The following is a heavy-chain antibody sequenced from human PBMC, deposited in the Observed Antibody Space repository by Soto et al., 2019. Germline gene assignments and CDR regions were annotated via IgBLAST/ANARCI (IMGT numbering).Heavy chain of an antibody. J-gene: IGHJ3*02. CDR1: GFTFSSYW. CDR3: ARDGSYYYDSSGSWSSENDAFDI. D-gene: IGHD3-22*01. CDR2: IKQDGSEK. Sequence: GGSLRLSCAASGFTFSSYWMSWVRQAPGKGLEWVANIKQDGSEKYYVDSVKGRFTISRDNAKNSLYLQMNSLRAEDTAVYYCARDGSYYYDSSGSWSSENDAFDIWGQGTMVTVSS. V-gene: IGHV3-7*03.